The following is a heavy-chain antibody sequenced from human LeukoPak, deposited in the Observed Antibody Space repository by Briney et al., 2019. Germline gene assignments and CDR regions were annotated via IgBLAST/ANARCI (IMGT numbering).Heavy chain of an antibody. J-gene: IGHJ6*04. V-gene: IGHV3-11*04. CDR3: AELGITMIGGV. Sequence: AGGSLRLSCAASGFTVSSNYMSWVRQAPGKGLEWVSYISSSGSTIYYADSVKGRFTISRDNAKNSLYLQMNSLRAEDTAVYYCAELGITMIGGVWGKGTTVTISS. CDR2: ISSSGSTI. D-gene: IGHD3-10*02. CDR1: GFTVSSNY.